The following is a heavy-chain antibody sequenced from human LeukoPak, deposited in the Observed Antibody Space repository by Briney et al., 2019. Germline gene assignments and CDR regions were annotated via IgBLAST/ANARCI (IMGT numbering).Heavy chain of an antibody. CDR1: GGTFSRYA. D-gene: IGHD1-26*01. J-gene: IGHJ6*03. Sequence: SVKVSCKASGGTFSRYAISWVRQAPGQGLEWMGGIIPIFGAANYAQKFQGRVTITTDESTSTAYMELSSLRSEDTAVYYCASYSGSYYVPYYYYMDVWGKGTTVTVSS. CDR2: IIPIFGAA. V-gene: IGHV1-69*05. CDR3: ASYSGSYYVPYYYYMDV.